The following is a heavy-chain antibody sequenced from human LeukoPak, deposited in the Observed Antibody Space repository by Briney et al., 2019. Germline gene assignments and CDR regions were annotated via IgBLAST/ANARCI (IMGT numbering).Heavy chain of an antibody. D-gene: IGHD2-8*01. J-gene: IGHJ6*03. Sequence: SETLSLTCAVYGGSFSGYYWGWIRQPPGKGLEWIGEINHSGSTNYNPSLKSRVTISVDTSKNQFSLKLSSVTAADTAVYYCARVSVYAMYYYYYYMDVWGKGTTVTVSS. CDR2: INHSGST. CDR1: GGSFSGYY. CDR3: ARVSVYAMYYYYYYMDV. V-gene: IGHV4-34*01.